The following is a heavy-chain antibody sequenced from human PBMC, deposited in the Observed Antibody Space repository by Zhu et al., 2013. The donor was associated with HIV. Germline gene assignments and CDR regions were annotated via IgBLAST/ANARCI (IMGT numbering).Heavy chain of an antibody. J-gene: IGHJ5*02. CDR3: ARDGEQLVQAWFDP. Sequence: QVQLVQSGVEVKKPGASVKVSCKASGYTFPNYGVTWVRQAPGQGLEWMGWVSGYTGDTTYAQKFQGRVTMTTDTSTTTAYMELRSLRSDDTAVYYCARDGEQLVQAWFDPWGQGTLVTVSS. D-gene: IGHD6-6*01. V-gene: IGHV1-18*01. CDR2: VSGYTGDT. CDR1: GYTFPNYG.